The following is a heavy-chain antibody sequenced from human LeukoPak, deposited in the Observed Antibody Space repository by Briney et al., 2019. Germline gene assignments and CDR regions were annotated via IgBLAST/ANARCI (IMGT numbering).Heavy chain of an antibody. Sequence: GASVKVSCKASGYTFTSYDIKWVRQATGQGLEWMGWMNPNSGNTGYAQKFQGRVTMTRNTSISTAYMELSSLRSEDTAVYYCARGLEWYYYDSSGYPPYDYWGQGTLVTVSS. CDR3: ARGLEWYYYDSSGYPPYDY. V-gene: IGHV1-8*01. J-gene: IGHJ4*02. D-gene: IGHD3-22*01. CDR2: MNPNSGNT. CDR1: GYTFTSYD.